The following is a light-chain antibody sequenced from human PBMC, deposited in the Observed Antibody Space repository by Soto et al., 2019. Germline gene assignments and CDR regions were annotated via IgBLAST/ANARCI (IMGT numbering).Light chain of an antibody. CDR2: EVS. Sequence: QSVLTQPASVSGSPGQSITISCTGTSSDVGGENYVSWYQQHPGKAPKLLIYEVSDRPSGVSNRFSGSKSGNTASLTISGLQAEDEADYYCCSYSNINSPYVFGTGTKVTVL. CDR3: CSYSNINSPYV. J-gene: IGLJ1*01. V-gene: IGLV2-14*01. CDR1: SSDVGGENY.